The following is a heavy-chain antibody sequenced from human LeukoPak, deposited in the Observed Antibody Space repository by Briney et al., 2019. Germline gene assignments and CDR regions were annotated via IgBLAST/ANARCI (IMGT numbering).Heavy chain of an antibody. V-gene: IGHV3-66*01. CDR3: ARVGGYYDSSGYDN. J-gene: IGHJ4*02. Sequence: GGSLRLSCAAYGFTVSSQYMSWVRQAQGKWMEWGSVISSGGSTYYADTVKGRFTISKDNSTNTLYLQMNSLRAEDTAVYYCARVGGYYDSSGYDNWGQGTMVTVSS. CDR2: ISSGGST. D-gene: IGHD3-22*01. CDR1: GFTVSSQY.